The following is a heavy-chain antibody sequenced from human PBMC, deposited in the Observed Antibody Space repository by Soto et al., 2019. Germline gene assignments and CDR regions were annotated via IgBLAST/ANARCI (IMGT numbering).Heavy chain of an antibody. CDR1: GFSLSTSGVG. CDR3: AHRLGKYGFWKGGYLAY. Sequence: QITLKESGPTLVKPTQTLTLTCTFSGFSLSTSGVGVGWIRQPPGKALEWLAVIYWDDDKRYSPSLKARLATAKNTPKNQGALTMPNMDPVETVRYYGAHRLGKYGFWKGGYLAYWGQGTLVPVPS. J-gene: IGHJ4*02. V-gene: IGHV2-5*02. D-gene: IGHD3-3*01. CDR2: IYWDDDK.